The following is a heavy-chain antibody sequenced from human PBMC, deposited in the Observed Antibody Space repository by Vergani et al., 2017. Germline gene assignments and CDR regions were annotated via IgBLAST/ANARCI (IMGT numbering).Heavy chain of an antibody. CDR1: GFTSAGYA. J-gene: IGHJ5*02. CDR2: ISWNSNSI. CDR3: AKDWGTSSGGGWFDP. V-gene: IGHV3-9*02. D-gene: IGHD6-6*01. Sequence: EVQLEESGGGLVLPGRSLRLSCVASGFTSAGYAMHWVRQAPGKGLVWVSGISWNSNSIGYADSVKGRFTISRDNAKNSLYLQMNSLSAEDTALYYCAKDWGTSSGGGWFDPWGQGTLVTVSS.